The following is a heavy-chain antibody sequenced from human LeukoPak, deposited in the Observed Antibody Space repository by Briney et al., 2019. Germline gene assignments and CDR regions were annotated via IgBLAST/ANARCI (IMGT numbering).Heavy chain of an antibody. CDR2: ISSSGSTI. Sequence: GGSLRLSCAASGFTFSSYEMNWVRQAPGKGLEWVSYISSSGSTIYYADSVKGRFTISRGNAKNTLSLQMNSLRPEDTAIYYCANGPTKDGYHYYFDYWGQGTLVAVSS. CDR1: GFTFSSYE. V-gene: IGHV3-48*03. CDR3: ANGPTKDGYHYYFDY. J-gene: IGHJ4*02. D-gene: IGHD5-24*01.